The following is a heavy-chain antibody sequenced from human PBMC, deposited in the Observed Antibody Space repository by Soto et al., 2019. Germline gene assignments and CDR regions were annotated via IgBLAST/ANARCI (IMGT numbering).Heavy chain of an antibody. V-gene: IGHV1-46*01. CDR1: GYTFTSYY. Sequence: QVQLVQSGAEVKKPGASVKVSCKASGYTFTSYYMHWVRQAPGQGLEWMGIINPSGGSTSYAQKFRGRVTMTRDTSTSTVYMELSSLRSEDTAVYYCARDMQYCGGDCFPGPPDYYYGMDVWGQGTTVTVSS. CDR3: ARDMQYCGGDCFPGPPDYYYGMDV. D-gene: IGHD2-21*02. J-gene: IGHJ6*02. CDR2: INPSGGST.